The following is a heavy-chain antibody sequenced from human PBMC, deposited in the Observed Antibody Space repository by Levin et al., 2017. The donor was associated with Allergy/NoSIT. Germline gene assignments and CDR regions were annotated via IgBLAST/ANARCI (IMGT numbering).Heavy chain of an antibody. CDR2: IYYSGST. V-gene: IGHV4-59*01. Sequence: SQTLSLTCTVSGGSISSYYWSWIRQPPGKGLEWIGYIYYSGSTNYNPSLKSRVTISVDTSKNQFSLKLSSVTAADTAVYYCARDRGYSSGWYKGDAFDIWGQGTMVTVSS. CDR1: GGSISSYY. J-gene: IGHJ3*02. D-gene: IGHD6-19*01. CDR3: ARDRGYSSGWYKGDAFDI.